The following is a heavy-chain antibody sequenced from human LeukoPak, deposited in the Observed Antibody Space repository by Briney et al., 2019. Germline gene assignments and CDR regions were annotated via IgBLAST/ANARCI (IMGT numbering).Heavy chain of an antibody. Sequence: GALRLSCAASGFTFSSYWMSWVRQVPGRGLEWVANIKQDVGEKYYVDSVKGRFTISRDNAKNSLYLQRNSLRAEDTAVYYCARDRSPSDWFDPWGQGTLVNVSS. CDR3: ARDRSPSDWFDP. CDR2: IKQDVGEK. CDR1: GFTFSSYW. D-gene: IGHD2-21*01. J-gene: IGHJ5*02. V-gene: IGHV3-7*01.